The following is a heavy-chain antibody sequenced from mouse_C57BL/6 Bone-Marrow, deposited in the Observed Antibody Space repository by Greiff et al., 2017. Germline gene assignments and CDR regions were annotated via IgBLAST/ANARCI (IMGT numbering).Heavy chain of an antibody. Sequence: EVQGVESGGGLVQPTGSLKLSCAASGFSFNTYAMNWVRQAPGKGLEWVARIRSKSNNYATYYADSVKDRFTISRDDSESMLYLQMNNLKTEDTAMYYCVRHEGLRRCAYWGQGTLVTVSA. J-gene: IGHJ3*01. CDR1: GFSFNTYA. CDR2: IRSKSNNYAT. CDR3: VRHEGLRRCAY. D-gene: IGHD2-4*01. V-gene: IGHV10-1*01.